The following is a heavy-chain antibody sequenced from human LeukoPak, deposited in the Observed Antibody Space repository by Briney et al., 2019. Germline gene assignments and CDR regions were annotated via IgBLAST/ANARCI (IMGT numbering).Heavy chain of an antibody. CDR1: GGTFSSYA. D-gene: IGHD2-2*01. Sequence: GASVKVPCKASGGTFSSYAISWVRQAPGQGLEWMGGIIPIFGTANYAQKFQGRVTITTDESTSTAYMELSSLRSEDTAVYYCASNVVPAAIKRYYMDVWGKGTTVTDSS. J-gene: IGHJ6*03. CDR3: ASNVVPAAIKRYYMDV. V-gene: IGHV1-69*05. CDR2: IIPIFGTA.